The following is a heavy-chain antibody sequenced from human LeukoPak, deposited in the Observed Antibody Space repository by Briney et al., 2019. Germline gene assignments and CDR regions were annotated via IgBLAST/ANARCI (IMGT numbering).Heavy chain of an antibody. D-gene: IGHD3-22*01. CDR1: GGSFSGYY. Sequence: SETLSLTCAVYGGSFSGYYWSWIRQPPGKGLEWIGEINHSGSTNYNPSLKSRVTIPVDTSKNQFSLKLSSVTAADTAVYYCARAPYYYDSSGYYPLVDYWGQGTLVTVSS. CDR3: ARAPYYYDSSGYYPLVDY. J-gene: IGHJ4*02. CDR2: INHSGST. V-gene: IGHV4-34*01.